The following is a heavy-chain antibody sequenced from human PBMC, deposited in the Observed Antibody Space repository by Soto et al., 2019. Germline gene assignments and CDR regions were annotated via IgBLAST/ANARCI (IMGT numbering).Heavy chain of an antibody. CDR2: IYPGDSDT. CDR3: ARGRVLMVYADAFDI. CDR1: GYNFTSYW. Sequence: PGESLKISCKGSGYNFTSYWIAWVRQMPGKGLEWMGIIYPGDSDTRYSPSFQGQVTISADKSISTAYLQWGSLKASDTAIYYCARGRVLMVYADAFDIWGQGTMVTVSS. V-gene: IGHV5-51*01. J-gene: IGHJ3*02. D-gene: IGHD2-8*01.